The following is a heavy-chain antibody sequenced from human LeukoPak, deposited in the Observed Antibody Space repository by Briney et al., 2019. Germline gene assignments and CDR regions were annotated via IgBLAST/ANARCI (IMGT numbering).Heavy chain of an antibody. CDR1: GFTFDDYA. J-gene: IGHJ4*02. V-gene: IGHV3-9*01. CDR2: IDWNSGSI. D-gene: IGHD6-19*01. Sequence: GGSLRLSCAASGFTFDDYAMHWVRQAPGKGLEWVSGIDWNSGSIDYAGSVKGRFTISRDNAMNSLYLQMNTLRPEDTALYYCAKGTQRGNSGWGYFFDQWGQGTLVTVSS. CDR3: AKGTQRGNSGWGYFFDQ.